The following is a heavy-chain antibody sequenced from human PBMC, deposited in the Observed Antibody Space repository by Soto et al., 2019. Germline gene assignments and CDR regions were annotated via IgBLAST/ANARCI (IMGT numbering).Heavy chain of an antibody. CDR2: IKQDGSEK. CDR1: GFTFSSYA. Sequence: GGSLRLSCAASGFTFSSYAMSWVRQAPGKGLEWVANIKQDGSEKYYVDSVKGRFTISRDNAKNSLYLQMNSLRAEDTAVYYCARESRRDWFDPWGQGTLVTVSS. CDR3: ARESRRDWFDP. J-gene: IGHJ5*02. V-gene: IGHV3-7*01.